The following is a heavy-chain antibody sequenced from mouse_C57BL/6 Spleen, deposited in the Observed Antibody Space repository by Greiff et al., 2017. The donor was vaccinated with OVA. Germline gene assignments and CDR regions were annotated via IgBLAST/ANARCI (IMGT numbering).Heavy chain of an antibody. V-gene: IGHV1-15*01. D-gene: IGHD4-1*01. CDR1: GYTFTDYE. Sequence: QVQLQQSGAELVRPGASVTLSCKASGYTFTDYEMHWVKQTPVHGLEWIGAIDPETGGTAYNQKFKGKAILTADKSSSTAYMELRSLTSEDAAVYYCANWDVKGGFDYWGQGTTLTVSS. CDR3: ANWDVKGGFDY. J-gene: IGHJ2*01. CDR2: IDPETGGT.